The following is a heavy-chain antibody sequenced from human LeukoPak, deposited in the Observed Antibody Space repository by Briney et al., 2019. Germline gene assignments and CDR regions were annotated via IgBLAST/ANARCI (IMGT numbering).Heavy chain of an antibody. J-gene: IGHJ4*02. Sequence: PSETLSLTCTVSGYSISSGYYWGWIRPSPGKGLEWIAGIYHSGSTYYNPSLKSRVTISVDTSKNQFSLKLSSVTAADTAVYYCARGSIAAAGTWDYWGQGTLVTVSS. CDR1: GYSISSGYY. D-gene: IGHD6-13*01. CDR3: ARGSIAAAGTWDY. CDR2: IYHSGST. V-gene: IGHV4-38-2*02.